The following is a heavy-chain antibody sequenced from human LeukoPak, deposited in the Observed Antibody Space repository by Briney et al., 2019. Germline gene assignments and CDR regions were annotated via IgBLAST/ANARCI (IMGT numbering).Heavy chain of an antibody. V-gene: IGHV3-7*01. Sequence: GGSLRLSCAASGFTVSNYWMTWVRQAPGKGLEWVAHINKDGSEEHYMDSVKARFTISRDNAKNSLSLQMNSLRAEDTAVYYCVRDGGVSGYDLLDYWGQGTLVTVSS. CDR3: VRDGGVSGYDLLDY. J-gene: IGHJ4*02. CDR2: INKDGSEE. D-gene: IGHD5-12*01. CDR1: GFTVSNYW.